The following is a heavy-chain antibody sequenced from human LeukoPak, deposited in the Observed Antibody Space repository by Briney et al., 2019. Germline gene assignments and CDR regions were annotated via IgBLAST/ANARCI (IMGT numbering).Heavy chain of an antibody. D-gene: IGHD2-15*01. CDR3: AKDRGY. V-gene: IGHV3-23*01. CDR2: INKSGDRR. Sequence: PGGSLRLSCAASGFTFSTYGMIWVSQAPGKGVEWVSGINKSGDRRFYADSVKCLFTIYRDNSKNTLDLQMHSLRADETAVYYCAKDRGYWGQGTLVTVSS. J-gene: IGHJ4*02. CDR1: GFTFSTYG.